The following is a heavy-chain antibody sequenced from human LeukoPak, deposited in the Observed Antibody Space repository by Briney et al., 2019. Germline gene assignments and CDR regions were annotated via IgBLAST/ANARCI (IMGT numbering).Heavy chain of an antibody. V-gene: IGHV3-30-3*01. CDR1: GFNFSNYA. J-gene: IGHJ4*02. D-gene: IGHD3-10*01. CDR2: IPYDGNNK. CDR3: AREWSRGPSFDY. Sequence: GGSLRLSCAASGFNFSNYAMHWVRQAPGKGLEWVAFIPYDGNNKYYAESVKGRFTISRDNSKNTLYLQMNSLRAEDTAVYYRAREWSRGPSFDYWGQGTLVTVSS.